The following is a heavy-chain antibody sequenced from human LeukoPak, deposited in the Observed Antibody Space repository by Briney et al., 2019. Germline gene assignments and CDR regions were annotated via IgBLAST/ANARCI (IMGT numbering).Heavy chain of an antibody. CDR2: ISGSGGTT. CDR1: GFTFSSYA. V-gene: IGHV3-23*01. CDR3: ARAPPYSSGWLNWFDP. Sequence: GGSLRLSCAVSGFTFSSYAMSWVRQAPGKGLEWVSAISGSGGTTYYADSVKGRFTISRDNSKNTLYLQMNSLRAEDTAVYYCARAPPYSSGWLNWFDPWGQGTLVTVSS. J-gene: IGHJ5*02. D-gene: IGHD6-19*01.